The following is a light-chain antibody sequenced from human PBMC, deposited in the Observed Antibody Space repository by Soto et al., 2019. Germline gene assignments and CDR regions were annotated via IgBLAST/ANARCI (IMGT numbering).Light chain of an antibody. J-gene: IGKJ5*01. CDR2: DAS. CDR3: QQRSNWPIT. Sequence: IVLTQPPATLSLSTGERATLSCRASQSVSRHLAWYQQKPGQAPRLLIYDASNRATGIPARFSGSGSGTDFTLTISSLEPEDFAVYYCQQRSNWPITFGQGTRLEIK. V-gene: IGKV3-11*01. CDR1: QSVSRH.